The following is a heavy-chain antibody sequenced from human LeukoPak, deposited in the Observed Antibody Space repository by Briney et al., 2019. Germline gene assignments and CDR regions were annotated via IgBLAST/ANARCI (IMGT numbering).Heavy chain of an antibody. D-gene: IGHD3-3*01. CDR2: ISYDGSNK. V-gene: IGHV3-30-3*01. CDR1: GFTFSSYA. J-gene: IGHJ4*02. CDR3: ASESMTIFGVVIPLDY. Sequence: GGSLRLSCAASGFTFSSYAMHWVRQAPGKGLEWVAVISYDGSNKYYADSVKGRFTISRDNSKNTLYLQMNSLRAEDTAVYYCASESMTIFGVVIPLDYWGQGTLVTVSS.